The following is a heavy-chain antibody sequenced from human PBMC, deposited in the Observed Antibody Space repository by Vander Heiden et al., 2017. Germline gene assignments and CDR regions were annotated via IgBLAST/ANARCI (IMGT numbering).Heavy chain of an antibody. CDR2: ISSSSSYI. CDR1: GFTFSRYS. CDR3: ATLYSVAPGDY. Sequence: EVQRVESGGGLVKPGGSLRPSCAASGFTFSRYSMNWVRQAPGKGLEWVSSISSSSSYIYYADSVKVRFTISRDNAKNSLYLQMNSLRAEDTAVYYCATLYSVAPGDYWGQGTLVTVSS. J-gene: IGHJ4*02. V-gene: IGHV3-21*01. D-gene: IGHD6-19*01.